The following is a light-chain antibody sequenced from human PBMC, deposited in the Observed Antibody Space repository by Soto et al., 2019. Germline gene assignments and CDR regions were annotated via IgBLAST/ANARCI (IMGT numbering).Light chain of an antibody. CDR1: PIVNSNY. CDR3: QHFGDSPPMFA. CDR2: GAS. V-gene: IGKV3-20*01. Sequence: EMGLTQSPCTMSLSPGDPACLACRASPIVNSNYLFWYQQRPGQTPTLLIYGASSRAFGIPDRFSGSGSGTDFTLTIRRLEPGDSAVYYCQHFGDSPPMFAFGPGTKLEVK. J-gene: IGKJ2*01.